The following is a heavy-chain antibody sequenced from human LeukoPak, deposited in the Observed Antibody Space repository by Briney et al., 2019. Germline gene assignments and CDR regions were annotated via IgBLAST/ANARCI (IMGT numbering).Heavy chain of an antibody. V-gene: IGHV3-11*01. Sequence: PGGSLRLSCEASGFTFSDHYMFWIRQAPEKGLEWVSYISANGNTIYYADSVKGRFTISRDNSKNSLYLQMNSLRTEDTALYYCAKGKNTGSYLSHVDYWGQGTLVTVSS. CDR2: ISANGNTI. J-gene: IGHJ4*02. CDR1: GFTFSDHY. CDR3: AKGKNTGSYLSHVDY. D-gene: IGHD3-10*01.